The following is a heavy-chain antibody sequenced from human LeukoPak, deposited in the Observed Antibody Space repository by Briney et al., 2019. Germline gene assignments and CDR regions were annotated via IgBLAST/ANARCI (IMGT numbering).Heavy chain of an antibody. J-gene: IGHJ4*02. CDR2: ISSSSTI. CDR3: ASFSGSYHSFDY. Sequence: GGSLRLSCAASGFTFSGSTMNWVRQAPGKGLEWVSYISSSSTIYYADSVKGRFTISRDNAKNSLYLQMNSLRAEDTAVYYCASFSGSYHSFDYWGQGTLVTVSS. D-gene: IGHD1-26*01. CDR1: GFTFSGST. V-gene: IGHV3-48*01.